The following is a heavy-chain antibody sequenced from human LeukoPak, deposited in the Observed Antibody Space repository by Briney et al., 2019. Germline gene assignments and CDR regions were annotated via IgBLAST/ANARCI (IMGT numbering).Heavy chain of an antibody. CDR1: GYTFTSYD. D-gene: IGHD3-10*01. J-gene: IGHJ4*02. V-gene: IGHV1-8*01. CDR3: ARGGRYGYGAGRESGY. CDR2: MNPNSGNT. Sequence: ASVKVSCKASGYTFTSYDINWVRQATGHGLEWMGWMNPNSGNTGYAQKFQGRVTMTRNTSISTAYMELSSLRSDGAAVYYCARGGRYGYGAGRESGYWGQGTLGTVSS.